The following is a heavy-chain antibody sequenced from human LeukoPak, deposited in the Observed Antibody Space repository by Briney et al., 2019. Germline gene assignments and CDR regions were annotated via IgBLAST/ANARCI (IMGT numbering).Heavy chain of an antibody. J-gene: IGHJ6*03. CDR1: GYTFTDYY. V-gene: IGHV1-69-2*01. D-gene: IGHD3-22*01. CDR3: ATDSSGYYYYYYYMDV. CDR2: VDPEDGET. Sequence: GGSLRLSCAASGYTFTDYYMRWVQQAPGKGLEWMGLVDPEDGETIYAEKFQGRVTITADTSTDTAYMELSSLRSEDTAVYYCATDSSGYYYYYYYMDVWGKGTTVTVSS.